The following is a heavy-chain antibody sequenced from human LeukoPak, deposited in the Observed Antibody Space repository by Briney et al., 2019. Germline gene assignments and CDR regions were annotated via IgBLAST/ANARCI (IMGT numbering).Heavy chain of an antibody. CDR2: ISSSSSYR. Sequence: GGSLRLSCAASGFTFSSYSMNWVRQAPGKGLEWVSSISSSSSYRYYADSVKGRFTISRDNAKNSLYLQMNSLRAEDTAVYYCAREMVRGVIIDYWGQGTLVTVSS. D-gene: IGHD3-10*01. V-gene: IGHV3-21*01. CDR3: AREMVRGVIIDY. CDR1: GFTFSSYS. J-gene: IGHJ4*02.